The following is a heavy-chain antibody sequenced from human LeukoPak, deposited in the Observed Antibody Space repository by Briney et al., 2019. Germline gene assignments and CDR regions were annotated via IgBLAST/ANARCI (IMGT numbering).Heavy chain of an antibody. CDR2: IRSAANNYET. CDR3: TAGLNCNDNA. Sequence: GGSLKLSCAASGFTFSGSAMHWVRQASGKGLEWVGRIRSAANNYETAYAASVKSKITISRNYSDNTAYLQMNSLKTEDTAVYYCTAGLNCNDNAWGQGTLVTVSS. CDR1: GFTFSGSA. J-gene: IGHJ4*02. D-gene: IGHD1-20*01. V-gene: IGHV3-73*01.